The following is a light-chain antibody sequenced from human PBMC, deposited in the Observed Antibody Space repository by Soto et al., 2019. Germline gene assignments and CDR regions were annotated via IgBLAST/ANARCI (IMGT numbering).Light chain of an antibody. V-gene: IGLV7-46*01. CDR1: TGAVTSGHY. J-gene: IGLJ7*01. Sequence: QAVVTQEPSLTVFPGGTVTLTCGSSTGAVTSGHYPYWFQQKPGQAPRTLIYDTSNKHSWTPARFSGSLLGGKAALTLSGAQPEDEADYYCLLSYTGTRPVIFGGGTQLTVL. CDR2: DTS. CDR3: LLSYTGTRPVI.